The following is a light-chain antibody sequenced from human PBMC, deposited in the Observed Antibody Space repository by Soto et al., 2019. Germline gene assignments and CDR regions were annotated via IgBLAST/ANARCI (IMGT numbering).Light chain of an antibody. Sequence: PGERATLSCRASQSVSTYLAWYQQKPGQAPRLLIYDASNRATGIPARFSGSGSGTDFTLTISSLEPEDFAVYYCQHRSNWPLTFGGGTKVDIK. J-gene: IGKJ4*01. CDR3: QHRSNWPLT. V-gene: IGKV3-11*01. CDR2: DAS. CDR1: QSVSTY.